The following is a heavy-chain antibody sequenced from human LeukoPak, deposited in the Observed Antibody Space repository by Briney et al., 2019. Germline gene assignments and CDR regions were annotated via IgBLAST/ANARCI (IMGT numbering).Heavy chain of an antibody. J-gene: IGHJ5*02. D-gene: IGHD3-16*01. CDR3: ARGLLGFGLRRRGGFWFDP. V-gene: IGHV4-34*01. CDR2: INHSGST. CDR1: GGPFRGYY. Sequence: SETLSHTCAVYGGPFRGYYWIWLRQPPGKGVEWIGEINHSGSTNYNPSLKSRVTISVDTSNNQFSLKLSSVTAADTAVYCCARGLLGFGLRRRGGFWFDPWGQGTLVTVSS.